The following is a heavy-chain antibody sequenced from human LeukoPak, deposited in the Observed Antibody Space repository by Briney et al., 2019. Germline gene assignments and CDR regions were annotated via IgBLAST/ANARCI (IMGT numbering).Heavy chain of an antibody. CDR3: AKDRIQSYIAATGTSFDN. CDR2: ISGRGGST. Sequence: PGGSLRLSCAASGFTFSSYGMSWVRQAPGKGLEWVSGISGRGGSTFYADSVKERVTISRDNSKNTLYLQMNSLRAEDTAVYYCAKDRIQSYIAATGTSFDNWGQGTLVTVSS. CDR1: GFTFSSYG. V-gene: IGHV3-23*01. J-gene: IGHJ4*02. D-gene: IGHD6-13*01.